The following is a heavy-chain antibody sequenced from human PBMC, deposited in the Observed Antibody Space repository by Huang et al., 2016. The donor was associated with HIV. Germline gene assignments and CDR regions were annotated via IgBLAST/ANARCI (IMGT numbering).Heavy chain of an antibody. J-gene: IGHJ6*03. CDR2: MNPKSGHT. D-gene: IGHD4-17*01. CDR1: GYTFSSHD. V-gene: IGHV1-8*01. Sequence: QVQLVQSGAEVKTPGASVKVSCKASGYTFSSHDINWVRQAPGQGLEGKGWMNPKSGHTGYSQKVQGRVNITRSTSITTADMELSSLRSADTAVYYCVRGTRYGDYGLRHYYYYMDVWGKGTTVTVSS. CDR3: VRGTRYGDYGLRHYYYYMDV.